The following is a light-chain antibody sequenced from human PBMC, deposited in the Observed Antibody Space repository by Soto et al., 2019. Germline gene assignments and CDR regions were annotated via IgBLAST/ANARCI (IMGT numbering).Light chain of an antibody. CDR3: QLYDSSPYT. CDR1: QSVSSSY. J-gene: IGKJ2*01. CDR2: GAS. V-gene: IGKV3-20*01. Sequence: EIVLTQSPGTLSLSPGERATLSCRTSQSVSSSYLAWYQQKPGQAPRLLIYGASSRATGIPDRFSGSGSGTDFSLIITRLEHEDFAVYYCQLYDSSPYTFGQGTKLEIK.